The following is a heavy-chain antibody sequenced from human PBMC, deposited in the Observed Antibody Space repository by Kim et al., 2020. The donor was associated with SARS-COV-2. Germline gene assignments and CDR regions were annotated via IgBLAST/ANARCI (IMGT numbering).Heavy chain of an antibody. CDR3: ARDHRSHPHADY. J-gene: IGHJ4*02. CDR2: ISYDGSNK. CDR1: GFTFSSYA. Sequence: GGSLRLSCAASGFTFSSYAMHWVRQAPGKGLEWVAVISYDGSNKYYADSVKGRFTISRDNSKNTLYLQMNSLRAEDTAVYYCARDHRSHPHADYWGQGTLVTVSS. D-gene: IGHD3-10*01. V-gene: IGHV3-30*04.